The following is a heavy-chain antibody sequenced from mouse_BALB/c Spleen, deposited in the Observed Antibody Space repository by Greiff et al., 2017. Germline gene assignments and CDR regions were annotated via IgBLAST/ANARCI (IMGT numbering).Heavy chain of an antibody. D-gene: IGHD1-1*01. Sequence: EVQLQQSGPGLVKPSQSLSLTCTVTGYSITSDYAWNWIRQFPGNKLEWMGYISYSGSTSYNPSLKSRISITRDTSKNQFFLQLNSVTTEDTATYYCARSPLLLFDYWGQGTTLTVSS. CDR2: ISYSGST. V-gene: IGHV3-2*02. CDR3: ARSPLLLFDY. J-gene: IGHJ2*01. CDR1: GYSITSDYA.